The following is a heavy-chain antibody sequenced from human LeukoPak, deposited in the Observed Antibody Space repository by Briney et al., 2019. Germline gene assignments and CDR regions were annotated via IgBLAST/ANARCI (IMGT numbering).Heavy chain of an antibody. D-gene: IGHD3-10*01. CDR3: AKYAFQGVIKRSPFDY. CDR1: GFTFSSYA. V-gene: IGHV3-23*01. CDR2: ISGSGGST. Sequence: GGSLRLSCAASGFTFSSYAMSWVRQAPGKGLEWVSAISGSGGSTYYADSVKGRFTISRDNSKNTLYLQMNSLRAEDTAVYYCAKYAFQGVIKRSPFDYWGQGTLVTVSS. J-gene: IGHJ4*02.